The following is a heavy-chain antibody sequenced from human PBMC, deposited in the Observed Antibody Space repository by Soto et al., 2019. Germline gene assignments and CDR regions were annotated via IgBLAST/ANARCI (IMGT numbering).Heavy chain of an antibody. V-gene: IGHV4-4*07. J-gene: IGHJ5*02. CDR2: IYATGTT. CDR3: VRDGTKTLRDWFDP. Sequence: PSETLSLTCTVSGASISGFYWSWIRKSAGKGLEWIGRIYATGTTDYNPSLKSRVMMSVDTSKKQFPLKLRSVTAADTAVYYCVRDGTKTLRDWFDPWGQGISGTVSS. CDR1: GASISGFY. D-gene: IGHD1-1*01.